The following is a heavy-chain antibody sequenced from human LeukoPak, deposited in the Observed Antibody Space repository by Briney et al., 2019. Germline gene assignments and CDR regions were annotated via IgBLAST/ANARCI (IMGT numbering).Heavy chain of an antibody. J-gene: IGHJ4*02. CDR3: AKDWYYDFWSGYSN. D-gene: IGHD3-3*01. Sequence: GGSLRLSCAASGFTFSSNAMSWVRQAPGKGLEWVSAISGSGGSTYYADSVKGRFTISRDNSKNTLYLQMNSLRAEDTAVYYCAKDWYYDFWSGYSNWGQGTLVTVSS. V-gene: IGHV3-23*01. CDR2: ISGSGGST. CDR1: GFTFSSNA.